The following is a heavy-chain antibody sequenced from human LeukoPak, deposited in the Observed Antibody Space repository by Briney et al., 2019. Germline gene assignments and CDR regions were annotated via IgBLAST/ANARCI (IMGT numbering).Heavy chain of an antibody. CDR1: GYSISAGYH. CDR2: IYHNGVT. Sequence: PSETLSLTCTVSGYSISAGYHWGWIRLSPGKALECIANIYHNGVTYYNPSLKSRVSISVDTSKNQFSLKLSSVTAADTAVYYCARGCSSTSCYVFSGFDPWGQGTLVTVSS. CDR3: ARGCSSTSCYVFSGFDP. V-gene: IGHV4-38-2*02. D-gene: IGHD2-2*01. J-gene: IGHJ5*02.